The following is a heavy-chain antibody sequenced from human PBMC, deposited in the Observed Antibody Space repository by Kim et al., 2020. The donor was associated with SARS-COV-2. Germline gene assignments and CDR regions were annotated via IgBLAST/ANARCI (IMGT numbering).Heavy chain of an antibody. CDR3: ASIWFGVEENWFDP. CDR1: GGSVSSGSYY. D-gene: IGHD3-10*01. Sequence: SETLSLTCTVSGGSVSSGSYYWSWIRQPPGKGLEWIGYIYYSGSTNYNPSLKSRVTISVDTSKNQFSLKLSSVTAADTAVYYCASIWFGVEENWFDPWGQGTLVTVSS. V-gene: IGHV4-61*01. CDR2: IYYSGST. J-gene: IGHJ5*02.